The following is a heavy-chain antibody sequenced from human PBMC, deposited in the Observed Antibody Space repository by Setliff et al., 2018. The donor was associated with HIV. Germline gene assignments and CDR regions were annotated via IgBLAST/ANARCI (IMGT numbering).Heavy chain of an antibody. J-gene: IGHJ4*02. CDR1: GGSISSGNW. CDR2: IYHTGST. D-gene: IGHD3-10*01. CDR3: ARLVEVRGAANDYFDC. Sequence: SETLSLTCVVSGGSISSGNWWGWVRQPPGKGLEWIGEIYHTGSTNYNPSLKSRVTMSIDKSKNQFSLKLSSVTAADTAVYYCARLVEVRGAANDYFDCWGQGTLVTVSS. V-gene: IGHV4-4*02.